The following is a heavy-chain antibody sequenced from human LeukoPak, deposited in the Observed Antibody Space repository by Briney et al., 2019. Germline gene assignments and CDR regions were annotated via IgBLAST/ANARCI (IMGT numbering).Heavy chain of an antibody. Sequence: GGSLRLSCSASGFPFNTYAIHWVRQAPGKGLEYVAGISSNGDNTDFADSAKGRFTISRDNSKSTLFLQMNSLRAEDTAVYFCTRDSALLGVAFDLWGKGQWSPSLQ. V-gene: IGHV3-64D*06. D-gene: IGHD2-15*01. CDR3: TRDSALLGVAFDL. J-gene: IGHJ3*01. CDR1: GFPFNTYA. CDR2: ISSNGDNT.